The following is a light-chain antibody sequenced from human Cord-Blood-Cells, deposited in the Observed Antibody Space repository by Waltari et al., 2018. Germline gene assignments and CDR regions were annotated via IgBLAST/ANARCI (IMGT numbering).Light chain of an antibody. Sequence: QSVLTQPPPASGTLGQRVTISCSGSSSNIGSNYVNWYQQPPGTAPKLLIYRNNQRPSGVPGRFSGSKSGTSASLAISGLRSEDEADYYCAAWDDSLSGYVFGTGTKVTVL. J-gene: IGLJ1*01. CDR1: SSNIGSNY. V-gene: IGLV1-47*01. CDR2: RNN. CDR3: AAWDDSLSGYV.